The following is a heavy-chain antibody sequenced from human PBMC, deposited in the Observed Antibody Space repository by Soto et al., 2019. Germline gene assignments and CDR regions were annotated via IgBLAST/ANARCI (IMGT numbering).Heavy chain of an antibody. D-gene: IGHD6-13*01. CDR3: ARDLTAAAY. J-gene: IGHJ4*02. V-gene: IGHV1-46*01. CDR2: INPLPTSGST. Sequence: QVQLVQSGAEVKKPGASVKVSCKASGYIFTNYYIHWVRQAPGQGLEWMAIINPLPTSGSTNYAQKFQGRVTVTRDTSTSTVYMELSSLTSEDTAIYYWARDLTAAAYWGQGTLVTVSS. CDR1: GYIFTNYY.